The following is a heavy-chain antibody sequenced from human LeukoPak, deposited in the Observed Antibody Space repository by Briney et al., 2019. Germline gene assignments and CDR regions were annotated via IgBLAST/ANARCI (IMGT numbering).Heavy chain of an antibody. CDR1: SGSISSYY. CDR3: ARSVRRTSWPQTRIYYYYYMDV. J-gene: IGHJ6*03. Sequence: SETLSLTCTVSSGSISSYYWSWIRQPPGKGLEWIGYIYYSGSTNYNPSLKSRVTISVDTSKNQFSLKLSSVTAADTAVYYCARSVRRTSWPQTRIYYYYYMDVWGKGTTVTVSS. D-gene: IGHD2-2*01. CDR2: IYYSGST. V-gene: IGHV4-59*01.